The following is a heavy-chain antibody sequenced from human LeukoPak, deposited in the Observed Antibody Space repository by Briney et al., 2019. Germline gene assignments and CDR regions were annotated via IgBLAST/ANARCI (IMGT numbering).Heavy chain of an antibody. CDR2: ISYDGSNK. D-gene: IGHD3-22*01. J-gene: IGHJ4*02. CDR3: ARDNYYDSSGLGY. CDR1: GFTFSSYG. V-gene: IGHV3-30*03. Sequence: PGGSLRLSCAASGFTFSSYGMHWVRQAPGKGLEWVAVISYDGSNKKYADAVEGRFTISRHNAKNSLYLQMNSLRAEDTAVYYCARDNYYDSSGLGYWGQGTLVTVSS.